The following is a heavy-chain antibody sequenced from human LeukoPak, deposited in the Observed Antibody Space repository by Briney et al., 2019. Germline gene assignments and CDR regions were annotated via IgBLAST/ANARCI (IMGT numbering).Heavy chain of an antibody. Sequence: TSETLSLTCTVSGYSINSGYYWSWIRQPPGKRLEWIGSIYYSGSTYSNPTLKSRLTISVDTSKNQISLNLTSVTAADAAVYYCAGEDGGTLYYWGQGTLVTVSS. D-gene: IGHD1-1*01. CDR3: AGEDGGTLYY. V-gene: IGHV4-38-2*02. J-gene: IGHJ4*02. CDR1: GYSINSGYY. CDR2: IYYSGST.